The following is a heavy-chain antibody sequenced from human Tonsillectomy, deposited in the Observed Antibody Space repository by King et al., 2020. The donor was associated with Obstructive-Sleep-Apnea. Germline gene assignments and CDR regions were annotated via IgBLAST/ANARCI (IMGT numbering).Heavy chain of an antibody. CDR1: GFTFDDYP. Sequence: EVQLVESGGGLVQPGRSLRLSCVASGFTFDDYPMSWVRQAPGKGLEWVSGISWNSGITAYADSVKGRFTISRDNAKNSLYLEMNSLRTEDTALYYCVKVGPYYYESSGYHDRHDAFEIWGQGTMVTVSS. V-gene: IGHV3-9*01. J-gene: IGHJ3*02. CDR2: ISWNSGIT. CDR3: VKVGPYYYESSGYHDRHDAFEI. D-gene: IGHD3-22*01.